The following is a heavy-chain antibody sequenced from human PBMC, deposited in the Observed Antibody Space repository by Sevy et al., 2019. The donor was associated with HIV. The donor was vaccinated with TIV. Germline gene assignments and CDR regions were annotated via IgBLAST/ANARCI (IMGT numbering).Heavy chain of an antibody. CDR2: IWVDGIKN. CDR3: ASERGPLDAFDV. J-gene: IGHJ3*01. Sequence: GGSLRLSCAASGFTFSSYGMHWVRQAPGKGLEWAAVIWVDGIKNYYSDSVRGRFTISRDNSKNTLYLQMNSLRVDDTAVYDCASERGPLDAFDVWGQGTMVTVSS. V-gene: IGHV3-33*01. CDR1: GFTFSSYG. D-gene: IGHD3-16*01.